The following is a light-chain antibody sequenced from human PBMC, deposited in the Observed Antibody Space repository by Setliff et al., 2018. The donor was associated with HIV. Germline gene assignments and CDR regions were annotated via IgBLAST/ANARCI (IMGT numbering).Light chain of an antibody. CDR2: EDK. CDR3: QSYDGTNWV. Sequence: NFMLTQPHSVSESPGKTVIISCTRSSGSIANNYVQWYQQRPGSSPTTIMFEDKQRPTGVPDRFSGSIDRSSNSASLTISGLMTEDEADYYCQSYDGTNWVFGGGTKATVL. V-gene: IGLV6-57*01. J-gene: IGLJ3*02. CDR1: SGSIANNY.